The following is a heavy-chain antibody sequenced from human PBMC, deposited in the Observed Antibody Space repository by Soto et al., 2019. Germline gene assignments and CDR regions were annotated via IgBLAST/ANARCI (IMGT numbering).Heavy chain of an antibody. CDR1: GGTFSSYA. V-gene: IGHV1-69*01. D-gene: IGHD2-2*02. CDR3: ARHGYCSSTSCYISGIQEGYYYYYGMDV. CDR2: IIPIFGTA. Sequence: QVQLVQSGAEVKKPGSSVKVSCKASGGTFSSYAISWVRQAPGQGLEWMGGIIPIFGTANYAQKFQGRVTITADESTSTAYMELSSLTSEDTAVYYCARHGYCSSTSCYISGIQEGYYYYYGMDVWGQGTTVTVSS. J-gene: IGHJ6*02.